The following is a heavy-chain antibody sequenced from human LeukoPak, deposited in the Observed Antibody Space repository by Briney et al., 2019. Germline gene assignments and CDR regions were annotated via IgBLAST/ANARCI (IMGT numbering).Heavy chain of an antibody. V-gene: IGHV3-23*01. CDR1: GFTFSSYA. CDR3: AKDDRYIVVALNQIDY. J-gene: IGHJ4*02. D-gene: IGHD2-2*01. CDR2: ISGSGGST. Sequence: GGSLRLSCAASGFTFSSYAMSWVRQAPGNGLEWVSAISGSGGSTYYADSVKGRFTISRDNSKNTLYLQMNSLRAEDTSLYYSAKDDRYIVVALNQIDYWGQGTLVTVSS.